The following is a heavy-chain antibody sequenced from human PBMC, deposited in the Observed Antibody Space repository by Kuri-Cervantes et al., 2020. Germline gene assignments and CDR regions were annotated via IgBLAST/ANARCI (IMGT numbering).Heavy chain of an antibody. CDR3: ARGVVEAVAGSLLSSWFDP. J-gene: IGHJ5*02. CDR1: GFTFSSYW. Sequence: GESLKISCAASGFTFSSYWMSWVRQAPGKGLEWVANIKQDGSEKYYVDSVKGRFTISRDNAKNSLYLQMNSLRAEDTAVYYCARGVVEAVAGSLLSSWFDPWGQGTLVTVSS. CDR2: IKQDGSEK. D-gene: IGHD6-19*01. V-gene: IGHV3-7*01.